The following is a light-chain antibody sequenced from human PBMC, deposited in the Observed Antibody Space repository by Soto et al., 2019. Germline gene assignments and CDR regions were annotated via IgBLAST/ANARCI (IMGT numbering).Light chain of an antibody. CDR3: QQYNNWPRT. CDR1: QSVSSN. Sequence: EIILTQSPATLSVSPGETATLSCRASQSVSSNVAWYQQKPGQAPRLLIYGASTRATGIPARFSGSGSGTEFTLTISSLQSEDFAVYYCQQYNNWPRTFGPGTKVDIK. J-gene: IGKJ3*01. CDR2: GAS. V-gene: IGKV3-15*01.